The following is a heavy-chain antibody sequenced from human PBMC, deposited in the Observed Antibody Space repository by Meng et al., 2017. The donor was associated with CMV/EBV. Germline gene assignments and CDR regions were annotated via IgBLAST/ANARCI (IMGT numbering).Heavy chain of an antibody. V-gene: IGHV3-23*01. J-gene: IGHJ5*02. D-gene: IGHD4-17*01. CDR3: ARGAGPNDYGRS. CDR2: VSDSGGRT. Sequence: GGSLRLSCAASGFTFSSHAMNWVRQAPGKGLEWVSAVSDSGGRTYYADSVKGRFTISRDNSKNTLYLQMNSLIAEDSAVYYCARGAGPNDYGRSWGQGMLVTVSS. CDR1: GFTFSSHA.